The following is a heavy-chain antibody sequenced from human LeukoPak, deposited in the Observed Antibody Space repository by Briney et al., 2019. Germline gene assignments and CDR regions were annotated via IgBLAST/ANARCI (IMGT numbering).Heavy chain of an antibody. D-gene: IGHD1-26*01. V-gene: IGHV4-61*05. Sequence: PSETLSLTCTVSGVSISSSNSYWGWIRQPPGKGLEWIGYIYYSGSTNYNPSLKSRVTISVDTSKNQFSLKLNSVTAADTAVYYCARDYGGSYPPFDYWGQGTLVTVSS. CDR1: GVSISSSNSY. J-gene: IGHJ4*02. CDR3: ARDYGGSYPPFDY. CDR2: IYYSGST.